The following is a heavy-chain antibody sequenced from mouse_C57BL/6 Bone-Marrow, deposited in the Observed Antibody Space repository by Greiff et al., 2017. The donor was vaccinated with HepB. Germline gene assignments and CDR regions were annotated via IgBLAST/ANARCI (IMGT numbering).Heavy chain of an antibody. J-gene: IGHJ2*01. D-gene: IGHD1-1*01. V-gene: IGHV1-59*01. CDR2: IDPSDSYT. CDR3: AREDPYYGSSFDY. Sequence: QVQLQQPGAELVRPGTSVKLSCKASGYTFTSYWMHWVKQRPGQGLEWIGVIDPSDSYTNYNQKFKGKATLTVDTSSSTAYMLLSSLTSEDSAVYYCAREDPYYGSSFDYWGQGTTLTVSS. CDR1: GYTFTSYW.